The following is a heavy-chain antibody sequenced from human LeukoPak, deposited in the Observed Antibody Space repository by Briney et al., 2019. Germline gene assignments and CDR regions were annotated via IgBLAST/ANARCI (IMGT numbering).Heavy chain of an antibody. CDR2: IYYSGST. Sequence: SETLSLTCTVSGGSISVYYWSWIRQPPGKGLEWIGYIYYSGSTNYNSSLKGRVTISVDTSKNQFSLKLSSVTAADTAVYYCARHSKYYYDSSGSYVGYFEHWGQGTLVTVSS. J-gene: IGHJ1*01. CDR1: GGSISVYY. D-gene: IGHD3-22*01. CDR3: ARHSKYYYDSSGSYVGYFEH. V-gene: IGHV4-59*08.